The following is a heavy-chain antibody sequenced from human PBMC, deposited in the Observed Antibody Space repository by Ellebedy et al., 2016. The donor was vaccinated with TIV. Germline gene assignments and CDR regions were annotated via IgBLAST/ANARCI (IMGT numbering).Heavy chain of an antibody. CDR2: IKEDGSEK. J-gene: IGHJ4*02. Sequence: GESLKISCAASGFTFSDYSMSWIRQAPGKGLEWVGNIKEDGSEKYYVDAVKGRFTISRDNAKNSLYLQMNSLRAEDTAVYYCARDEGVYVNYRFDYWGQGTLVTVSS. D-gene: IGHD2-8*01. CDR1: GFTFSDYS. V-gene: IGHV3-7*01. CDR3: ARDEGVYVNYRFDY.